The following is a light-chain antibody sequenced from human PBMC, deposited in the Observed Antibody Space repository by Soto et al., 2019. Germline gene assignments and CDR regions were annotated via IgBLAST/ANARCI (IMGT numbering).Light chain of an antibody. Sequence: QSALTQPASVSGSPGQSITISCTGTSSDVGSYNLVSWYQQHPGKAPKLMIYEGSKRPSGVSNRFSGSKSGNTASLPISGLQAEDEDDYYCCSYAGSSTLVFGGGTQLTVL. J-gene: IGLJ3*02. CDR3: CSYAGSSTLV. CDR2: EGS. CDR1: SSDVGSYNL. V-gene: IGLV2-23*01.